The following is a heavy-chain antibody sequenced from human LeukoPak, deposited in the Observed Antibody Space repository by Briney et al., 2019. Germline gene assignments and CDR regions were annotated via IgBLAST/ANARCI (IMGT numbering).Heavy chain of an antibody. CDR3: ARRGSGWYVDY. V-gene: IGHV5-51*01. J-gene: IGHJ4*02. CDR1: GYTFTSYW. Sequence: GESLKISCKGSGYTFTSYWIGWVRQMPGKGLEWMGIIYPGDSDTRYSPSFQGQVSISVDKSISTAYLQWSSLTASDTAMYFCARRGSGWYVDYWGQGTLVTVSS. D-gene: IGHD6-19*01. CDR2: IYPGDSDT.